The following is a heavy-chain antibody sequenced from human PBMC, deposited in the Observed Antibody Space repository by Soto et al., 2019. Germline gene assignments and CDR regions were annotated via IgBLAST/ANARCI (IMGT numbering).Heavy chain of an antibody. D-gene: IGHD2-15*01. CDR3: ARGRKCSGGSCSEYYYGMDV. CDR2: INHSGST. CDR1: GGSFSGYY. Sequence: PSETLSLTCAVYGGSFSGYYWSWIRQPPGKGLEWIGEINHSGSTNYNPSLKSRVTISVDTSKNQFSLKLSSVTAADTAVYYCARGRKCSGGSCSEYYYGMDVWGQGTTVTVS. J-gene: IGHJ6*02. V-gene: IGHV4-34*01.